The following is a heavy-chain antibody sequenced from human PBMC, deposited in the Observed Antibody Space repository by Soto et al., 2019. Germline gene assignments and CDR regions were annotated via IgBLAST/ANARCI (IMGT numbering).Heavy chain of an antibody. D-gene: IGHD3-3*01. V-gene: IGHV2-5*02. CDR1: GFSLSTSGAA. CDR3: AHRATMTIFGLIIDNGIWFDP. CDR2: IYWDGDK. Sequence: QINLIESGPTLVKPTQTLTLTCTFSGFSLSTSGAAVGWVRQPPGRALEWLALIYWDGDKRYNASLGNRLTITKATSMNQVALTSTNVDPADTATYYCAHRATMTIFGLIIDNGIWFDPWGQGTRVIVSS. J-gene: IGHJ5*02.